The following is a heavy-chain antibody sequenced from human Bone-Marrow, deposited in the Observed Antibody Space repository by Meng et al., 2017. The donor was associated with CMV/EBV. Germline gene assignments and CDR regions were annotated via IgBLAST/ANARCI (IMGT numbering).Heavy chain of an antibody. CDR1: GYTVTDYY. J-gene: IGHJ4*02. CDR2: INPNDDT. V-gene: IGHV1-2*02. CDR3: ARSSGWSRFDY. D-gene: IGHD6-19*01. Sequence: QVQWGESGAEVKKPGASVKVSCKAPGYTVTDYYIHWVRQAPGQWLEWMGWINPNDDTNYAQNFQGRVTMTRDMSINTVYMELSRLTSDDTAVYYCARSSGWSRFDYWGLGTLVTVSS.